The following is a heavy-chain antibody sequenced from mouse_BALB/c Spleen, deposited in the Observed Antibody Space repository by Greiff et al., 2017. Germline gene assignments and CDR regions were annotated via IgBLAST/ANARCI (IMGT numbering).Heavy chain of an antibody. J-gene: IGHJ4*01. V-gene: IGHV5-17*02. CDR2: ISSGSSTI. CDR3: ARSLTGRDAMDY. Sequence: EVMLVESGGGLVQPGGSRKLSCAASGFTFSSFGMHWVRQAPEKGLEWVAYISSGSSTIYYADTVKGRFTISRDNPKNTLFLQMTSLRSEDTAMYYCARSLTGRDAMDYWGQGTSVTVSS. CDR1: GFTFSSFG. D-gene: IGHD4-1*01.